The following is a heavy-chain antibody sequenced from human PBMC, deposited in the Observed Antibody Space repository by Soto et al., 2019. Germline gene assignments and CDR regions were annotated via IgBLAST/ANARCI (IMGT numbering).Heavy chain of an antibody. CDR2: FSGTGGYT. CDR1: GFTLSSYA. V-gene: IGHV3-23*01. D-gene: IGHD4-17*01. J-gene: IGHJ5*02. CDR3: ARGQRALITYGPFDP. Sequence: LRLSCAASGFTLSSYAMSWVRQAPGKGLEWVSTFSGTGGYTYYADSVKGRFTISRDDSKNTLFLHMNSLRAADTAVYYCARGQRALITYGPFDPWGQGTLVTV.